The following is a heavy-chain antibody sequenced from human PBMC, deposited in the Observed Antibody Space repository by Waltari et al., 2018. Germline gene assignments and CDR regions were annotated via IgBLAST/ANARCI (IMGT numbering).Heavy chain of an antibody. J-gene: IGHJ4*02. D-gene: IGHD5-12*01. V-gene: IGHV4-34*01. CDR2: INHSGIT. Sequence: QVQLQQWGAGLLKPSETLSLTCAVYGGSFSGYYWSWFRQPPGKGLEWIGEINHSGITNYNPYLQSRVTLSVDTSKNQFSLKLSSVTAADTAVYYCASFRRDGYNSPLDYWGQGTLVTVSS. CDR3: ASFRRDGYNSPLDY. CDR1: GGSFSGYY.